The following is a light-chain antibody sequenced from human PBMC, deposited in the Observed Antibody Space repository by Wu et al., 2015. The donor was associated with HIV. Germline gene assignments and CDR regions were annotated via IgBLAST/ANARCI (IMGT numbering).Light chain of an antibody. J-gene: IGKJ2*03. Sequence: RASQSVSQQLLRPGTSXNPGPRXPRLLIYGASSRATGIPDRFSGSGSGTDFTLTISRLEPEDFAVYYCQQCGSSRVSFGQGTKLEIK. CDR1: QSVSQQL. CDR2: GAS. CDR3: QQCGSSRVS. V-gene: IGKV3-20*01.